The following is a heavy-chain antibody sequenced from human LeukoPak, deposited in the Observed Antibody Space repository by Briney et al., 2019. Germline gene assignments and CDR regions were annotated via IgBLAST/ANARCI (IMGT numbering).Heavy chain of an antibody. V-gene: IGHV3-21*01. Sequence: GGSLRLSCAASGXXFXXXSXXXXXXAXGXGLXXVXXISSSSSYIYYADSVKGRFTISRDNAKNSLYLQMNSLRAEDTAVYYCASPYYDSSALRDIGYWGQGTLVTVSS. CDR3: ASPYYDSSALRDIGY. D-gene: IGHD3-22*01. J-gene: IGHJ4*02. CDR2: ISSSSSYI. CDR1: GXXFXXXS.